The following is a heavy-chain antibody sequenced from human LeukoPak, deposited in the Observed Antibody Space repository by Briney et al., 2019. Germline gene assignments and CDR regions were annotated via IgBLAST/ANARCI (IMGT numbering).Heavy chain of an antibody. V-gene: IGHV3-48*01. CDR3: AKSYYDFWSGYYIFDY. CDR1: GFTFSSYS. D-gene: IGHD3-3*01. Sequence: TGGSLRLSCAASGFTFSSYSMNWVRQAPGKGLEWVSYISSSSSTIYYADSVKGRFTISRDNAKNSLYLQMNSLRAEDTAVYYCAKSYYDFWSGYYIFDYWGQGTLVTLSS. CDR2: ISSSSSTI. J-gene: IGHJ4*02.